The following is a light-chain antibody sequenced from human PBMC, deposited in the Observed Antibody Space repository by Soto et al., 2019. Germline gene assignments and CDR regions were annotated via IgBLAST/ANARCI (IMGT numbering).Light chain of an antibody. CDR2: GAS. CDR3: QQSSSSPGT. CDR1: QSVSSSY. V-gene: IGKV3-20*01. Sequence: IVLTQSPGTLSLSPGERATLSCRASQSVSSSYLAWYQQKPGQAPRLLIYGASSRATGIPDRFSGSGSGTDVTLTISRREPEDFAVYYCQQSSSSPGTFGQGTKVEIK. J-gene: IGKJ1*01.